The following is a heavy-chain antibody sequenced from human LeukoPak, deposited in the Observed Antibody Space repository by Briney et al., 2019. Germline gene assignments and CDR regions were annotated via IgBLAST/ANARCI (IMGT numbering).Heavy chain of an antibody. V-gene: IGHV3-7*01. CDR2: IKQDGSEK. Sequence: PGGSLRLSCAASGFTFSSYWMHWVRQAPGKGLEWVANIKQDGSEKYYVDSVKGRFTISRDNAKNSLYLQMNSLRAEDTAVYYCAKDVVWKGIGESYFDYWGQGTLVTVSS. D-gene: IGHD3-10*01. CDR1: GFTFSSYW. J-gene: IGHJ4*02. CDR3: AKDVVWKGIGESYFDY.